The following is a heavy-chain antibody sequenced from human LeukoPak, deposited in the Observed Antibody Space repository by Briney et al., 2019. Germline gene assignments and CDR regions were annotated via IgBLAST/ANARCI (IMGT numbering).Heavy chain of an antibody. CDR1: GYKFSNYW. Sequence: GESLKISCKGSGYKFSNYWIAWVRPMPGKGLEWLGIIYPDDSDTRYSPSFQGQVTISVDKSINTAYLQWSSLKASDTALYDCARRPTTKFDYWGQGTLASVSS. D-gene: IGHD4-11*01. CDR3: ARRPTTKFDY. J-gene: IGHJ4*02. V-gene: IGHV5-51*01. CDR2: IYPDDSDT.